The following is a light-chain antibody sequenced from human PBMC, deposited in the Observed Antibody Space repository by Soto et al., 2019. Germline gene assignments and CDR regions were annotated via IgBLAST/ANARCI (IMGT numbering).Light chain of an antibody. CDR1: QSVSSN. J-gene: IGKJ1*01. Sequence: EVVRTQSPATLSVSPGERATLSCRSSQSVSSNLAWYQQKPGQSPRLLIYGASTRATGVPARFSGSGSGTEFTLTISSLQSEDFAVYYCQRYSDWPPWTFGQGTKVDI. V-gene: IGKV3-15*01. CDR2: GAS. CDR3: QRYSDWPPWT.